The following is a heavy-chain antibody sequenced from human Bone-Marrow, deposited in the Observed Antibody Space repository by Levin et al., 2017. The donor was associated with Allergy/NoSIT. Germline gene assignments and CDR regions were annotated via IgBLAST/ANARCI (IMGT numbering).Heavy chain of an antibody. CDR3: ARGRPQYCSGGTCGNYYFDY. J-gene: IGHJ4*02. CDR2: MNPHISNL. CDR1: GYTFSSYD. V-gene: IGHV1-8*01. D-gene: IGHD2-15*01. Sequence: ASVKVSCKASGYTFSSYDINWVRQATGQGLEWMGWMNPHISNLGYAQKFQGRVTMTRNTSISTAYMELFSRKSDDTAVYYCARGRPQYCSGGTCGNYYFDYWGQGTLVTVSS.